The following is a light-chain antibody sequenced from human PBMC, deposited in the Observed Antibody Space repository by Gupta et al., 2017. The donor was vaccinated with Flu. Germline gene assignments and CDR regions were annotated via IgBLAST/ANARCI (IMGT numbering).Light chain of an antibody. V-gene: IGLV3-25*03. CDR3: QSADNSGTTNWV. J-gene: IGLJ3*02. CDR2: KDS. CDR1: AVKMKY. Sequence: TSRLTCAVAAVKMKYDCWYPQKPGHAPVLVIYKDSERPSGMPERFSGSSSGTTVTLTISGVQAEDEADYYCQSADNSGTTNWVFGGGNKLTVL.